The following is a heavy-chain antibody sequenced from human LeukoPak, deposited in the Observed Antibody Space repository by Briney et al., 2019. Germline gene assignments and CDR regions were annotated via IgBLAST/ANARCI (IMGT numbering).Heavy chain of an antibody. Sequence: PSETLSLTCTVSGYSISNDYYWGWIRLPPGKGPEWIGSFYRSGSTSYNPSLTGRVIISADTSKNQFSLNLNSVTAADTAVYYCARIRWKHSGYMDVWGKGTTVTVS. V-gene: IGHV4-38-2*02. D-gene: IGHD2-15*01. CDR2: FYRSGST. CDR1: GYSISNDYY. J-gene: IGHJ6*03. CDR3: ARIRWKHSGYMDV.